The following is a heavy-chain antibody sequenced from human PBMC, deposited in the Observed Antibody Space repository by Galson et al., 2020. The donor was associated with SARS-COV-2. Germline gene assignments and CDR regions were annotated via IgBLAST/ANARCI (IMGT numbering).Heavy chain of an antibody. CDR3: ARDRYGMDV. V-gene: IGHV3-13*01. Sequence: GESLKISCGASGFNLSEYDMHWVRQPGGGGLEWVSAIGIAGDTYFLGSVKGRFTISRDNGRNSLSLQMSSLRGGDTAVYYCARDRYGMDVWGPGTTVSVSS. J-gene: IGHJ6*02. CDR1: GFNLSEYD. CDR2: IGIAGDT.